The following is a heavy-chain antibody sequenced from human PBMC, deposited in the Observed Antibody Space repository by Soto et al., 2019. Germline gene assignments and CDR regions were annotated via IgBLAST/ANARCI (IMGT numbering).Heavy chain of an antibody. CDR2: IYYSGST. J-gene: IGHJ4*02. Sequence: SETLSLTCTVSGGSISSGGYYWSWIRQHPGKGLEWIGYIYYSGSTYYNPSLKSRVTISVDTSKNQFSLKLSSVTAADTAVYYCARVHYPTGDYADYWGQGTLVTVSS. CDR3: ARVHYPTGDYADY. D-gene: IGHD4-17*01. CDR1: GGSISSGGYY. V-gene: IGHV4-31*03.